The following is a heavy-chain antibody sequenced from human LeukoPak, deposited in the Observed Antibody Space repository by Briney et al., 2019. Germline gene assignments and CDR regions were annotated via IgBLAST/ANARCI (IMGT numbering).Heavy chain of an antibody. V-gene: IGHV3-9*01. Sequence: GGSLRLSCAASGFTFDDYAMHWVRQAPGKGLEWVSGISWNSGSIGYADSVKGRFTISRDDAKNSLYLQMNSLRAEDTALYYCAKEDYWGQGTLVTVSS. J-gene: IGHJ4*02. CDR1: GFTFDDYA. CDR2: ISWNSGSI. CDR3: AKEDY.